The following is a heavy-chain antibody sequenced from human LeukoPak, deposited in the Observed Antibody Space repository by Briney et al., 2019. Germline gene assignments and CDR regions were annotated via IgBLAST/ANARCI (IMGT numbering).Heavy chain of an antibody. V-gene: IGHV3-21*01. D-gene: IGHD3-3*01. Sequence: GGSLRLSCAASGFTFSSYSMNWVRQAPGKGLEGVSSISSSSSYIYYADSVKGRFTISRDNAKNSLYLQMNSLRAEDTAVYYCVVLDYDFCGGYYPDYWGQGTLVTVSS. J-gene: IGHJ4*02. CDR2: ISSSSSYI. CDR1: GFTFSSYS. CDR3: VVLDYDFCGGYYPDY.